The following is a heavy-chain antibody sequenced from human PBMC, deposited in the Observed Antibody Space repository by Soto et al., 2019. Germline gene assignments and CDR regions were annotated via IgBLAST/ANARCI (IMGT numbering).Heavy chain of an antibody. Sequence: PGGSLRLSCAASRFTFSDYYIHWIRRAPGKGLEWISYISGNGEVIQYAASARGRFTISRDNAENSVYLEMESLRDEDTALYYCARDVDADFRTDFDYWGRGTLVTVSS. J-gene: IGHJ4*02. V-gene: IGHV3-11*01. D-gene: IGHD4-17*01. CDR1: RFTFSDYY. CDR3: ARDVDADFRTDFDY. CDR2: ISGNGEVI.